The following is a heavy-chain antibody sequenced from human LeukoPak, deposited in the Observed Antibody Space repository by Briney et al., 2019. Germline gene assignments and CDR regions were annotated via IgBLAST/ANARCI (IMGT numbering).Heavy chain of an antibody. CDR2: INPNSGGT. J-gene: IGHJ4*02. CDR1: GYTFTGYY. CDR3: ARGRGYSGSYRSYFDY. D-gene: IGHD1-26*01. V-gene: IGHV1-2*02. Sequence: ASVTVSCKASGYTFTGYYMHWVRQAPGQGLEWMGWINPNSGGTNYAQKFQGRVTMTRDTSISTAYMELSRLRSDHTAVYYCARGRGYSGSYRSYFDYWGQGTLVTVSS.